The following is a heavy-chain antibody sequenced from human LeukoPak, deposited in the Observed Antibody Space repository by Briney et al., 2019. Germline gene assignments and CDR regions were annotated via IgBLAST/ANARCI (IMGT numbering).Heavy chain of an antibody. V-gene: IGHV3-30*03. CDR1: GFTFSSYG. J-gene: IGHJ4*02. CDR3: ARAHTPNVVSATPY. Sequence: GGSLRLSCAASGFTFSSYGMHWVRQTPGKGLEWVAVISYDGSNKYYAESVKGRFTISRDNSKNTLYLQVGSLRVEDTAVYYCARAHTPNVVSATPYWGQGSLVSVSS. CDR2: ISYDGSNK. D-gene: IGHD2-15*01.